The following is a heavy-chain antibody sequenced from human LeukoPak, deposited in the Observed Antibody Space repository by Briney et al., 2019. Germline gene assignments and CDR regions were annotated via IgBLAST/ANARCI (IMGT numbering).Heavy chain of an antibody. D-gene: IGHD3-9*01. CDR2: IIPLFGTS. CDR3: AIDPREGYDILAGY. CDR1: GYTFTSYA. J-gene: IGHJ4*02. V-gene: IGHV1-69*13. Sequence: EASAKVSCKASGYTFTSYAIIWVRQAPGQGLEWMGGIIPLFGTSNYAQKFLGRVTITADESTSTAYMQLSSLTSEDTAVYYCAIDPREGYDILAGYWGQGTLVTVSS.